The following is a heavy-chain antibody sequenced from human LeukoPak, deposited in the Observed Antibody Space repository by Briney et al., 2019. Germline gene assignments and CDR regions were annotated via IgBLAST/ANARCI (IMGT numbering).Heavy chain of an antibody. CDR1: GFTFSTYA. Sequence: PGGSLSLSCAASGFTFSTYAMTWVRQAPGKGLESVSAISGSGGYTYYTDSVKGRFTISSDNSKNTLYLQMNSLRAEDTAIYYCAKAEGKNPTGGRWLDWGQGTLVTVSS. J-gene: IGHJ1*01. D-gene: IGHD6-19*01. CDR2: ISGSGGYT. CDR3: AKAEGKNPTGGRWLD. V-gene: IGHV3-23*01.